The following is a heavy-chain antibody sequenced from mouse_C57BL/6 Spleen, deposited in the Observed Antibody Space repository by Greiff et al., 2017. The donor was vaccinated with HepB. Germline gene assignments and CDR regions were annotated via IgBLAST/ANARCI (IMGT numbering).Heavy chain of an antibody. V-gene: IGHV1-80*01. CDR3: ARVGHYGSFYYAMDY. Sequence: QVQLKESGAELVKPGASVKISCKASGYAFSSYWMNWVKQRPGKGLEWIGQIYPGDGDTNYNGKFKGKATLTADKSSSTAYMQLSSLTSEDSAVYFCARVGHYGSFYYAMDYWGQGTSVTVSS. D-gene: IGHD1-1*01. J-gene: IGHJ4*01. CDR1: GYAFSSYW. CDR2: IYPGDGDT.